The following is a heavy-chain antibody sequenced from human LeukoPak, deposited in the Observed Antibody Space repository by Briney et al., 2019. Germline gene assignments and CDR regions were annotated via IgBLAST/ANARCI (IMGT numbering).Heavy chain of an antibody. CDR2: ISGSGSGGST. CDR1: GFTFSSSA. CDR3: AAPGRGRWLQFDY. Sequence: GGSLRLSCAASGFTFSSSAMSWVRQAPGKGLEWVSNISGSGSGGSTYYADSVKGRFTISRDNSKNTLYLQMNSLRAEDTAVYYCAAPGRGRWLQFDYWGQGTLVTVSS. J-gene: IGHJ4*02. D-gene: IGHD5-24*01. V-gene: IGHV3-23*01.